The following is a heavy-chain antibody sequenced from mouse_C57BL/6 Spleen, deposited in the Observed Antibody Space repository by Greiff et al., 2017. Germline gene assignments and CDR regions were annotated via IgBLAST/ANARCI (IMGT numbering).Heavy chain of an antibody. D-gene: IGHD2-5*01. CDR1: GFTFSDYG. CDR3: AREGYYSNYAMDD. J-gene: IGHJ4*01. Sequence: EVQRVESGGGLVKPGGSLKLSCAASGFTFSDYGMHWVRQAPEKGLEWVAYISSGSSTIYYADTVKGRFTISRDNAKNTLFLQMTPLRSEDTAMYYCAREGYYSNYAMDDWGQGTSLTVSS. V-gene: IGHV5-17*01. CDR2: ISSGSSTI.